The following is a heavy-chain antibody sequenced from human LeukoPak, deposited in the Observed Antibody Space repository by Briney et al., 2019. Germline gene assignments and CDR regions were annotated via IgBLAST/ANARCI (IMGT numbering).Heavy chain of an antibody. J-gene: IGHJ4*02. CDR3: ETAAGRGYSIFDY. V-gene: IGHV3-21*01. Sequence: GGSLRLACAASGFTFSRYSMNWVRQAPGKGLEWVSSISSSSSYIYYADSVKGRFTISRDNAKNSLYLQMNSLRAEDTAVYYCETAAGRGYSIFDYWGQGTLVTVSS. D-gene: IGHD3-22*01. CDR1: GFTFSRYS. CDR2: ISSSSSYI.